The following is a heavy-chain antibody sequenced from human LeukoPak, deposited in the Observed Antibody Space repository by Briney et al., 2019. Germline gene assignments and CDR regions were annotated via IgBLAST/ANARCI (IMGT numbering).Heavy chain of an antibody. V-gene: IGHV4-39*01. CDR3: ARHSSSRDGYNFHY. CDR2: IYYSGST. Sequence: SETLSLTCTVSGGSISSSSYYWGWIRQPPGEGLEWIGSIYYSGSTYYNPSLKSRVTISVDTSKNQFSLKLSSVTAADTAVYYCARHSSSRDGYNFHYWGQGTLVTVSS. J-gene: IGHJ4*02. CDR1: GGSISSSSYY. D-gene: IGHD5-24*01.